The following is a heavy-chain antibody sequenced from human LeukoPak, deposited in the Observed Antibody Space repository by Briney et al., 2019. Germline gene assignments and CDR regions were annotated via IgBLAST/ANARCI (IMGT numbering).Heavy chain of an antibody. CDR3: ARDLSDRFYYYGSGSYYPDY. Sequence: GGSLRLSCAASGFTFSSYAMHWVRQAPGKGLEWVAVISYDGSNKYYADSVKGRFTISRDNSKNTLYLQMNSLRAEDMAVYYCARDLSDRFYYYGSGSYYPDYWGQGTLVTVSS. CDR1: GFTFSSYA. CDR2: ISYDGSNK. V-gene: IGHV3-30-3*01. J-gene: IGHJ4*02. D-gene: IGHD3-10*01.